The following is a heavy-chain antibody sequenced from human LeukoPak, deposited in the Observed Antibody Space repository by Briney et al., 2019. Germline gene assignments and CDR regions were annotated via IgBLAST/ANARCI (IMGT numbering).Heavy chain of an antibody. J-gene: IGHJ6*03. D-gene: IGHD3-3*01. CDR1: GGSINSHY. CDR3: ARVPRYYDFWSGYYFARGDYYYYYIDV. Sequence: SLTYAVSGGSINSHYQRWIPQPPGKGLEWIGCIYYSGSNNYNPSPKSRITISVETSNNHFSLKVRSVTAAGTAVYYCARVPRYYDFWSGYYFARGDYYYYYIDVWGKGTTVTVSS. CDR2: IYYSGSN. V-gene: IGHV4-59*11.